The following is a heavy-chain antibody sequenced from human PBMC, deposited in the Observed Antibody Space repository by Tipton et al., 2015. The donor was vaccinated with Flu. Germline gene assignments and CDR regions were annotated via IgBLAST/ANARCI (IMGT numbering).Heavy chain of an antibody. CDR3: ARALYGAFDAFDI. J-gene: IGHJ3*02. D-gene: IGHD4/OR15-4a*01. Sequence: GLVKPSETLSLTCTVSSGSIRSTNYFCAWIRQPPGKGLEWIGYLHYSGSTNYNPSLKSRVTISEGTSMNQFSLRLSSVTAADTAVYYCARALYGAFDAFDIWGRGTMVTVSS. CDR2: LHYSGST. CDR1: SGSIRSTNYF. V-gene: IGHV4-61*05.